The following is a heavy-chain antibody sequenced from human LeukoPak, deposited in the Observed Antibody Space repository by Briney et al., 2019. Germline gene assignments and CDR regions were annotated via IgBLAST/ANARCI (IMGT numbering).Heavy chain of an antibody. D-gene: IGHD1-1*01. CDR1: GFTVSSNY. CDR3: ARDGDPDDPYYFDY. V-gene: IGHV3-66*01. J-gene: IGHJ4*02. CDR2: IYSGGST. Sequence: GGSLRLSCAASGFTVSSNYMSWVRQARGKGLEWVSVIYSGGSTYYADSVKGRFTISRDNSKNTLYLQMNSLRAEDTAVYYCARDGDPDDPYYFDYWGQGTLVTVSS.